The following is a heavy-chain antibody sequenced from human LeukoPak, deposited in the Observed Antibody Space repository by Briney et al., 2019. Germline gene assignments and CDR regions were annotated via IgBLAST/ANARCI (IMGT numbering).Heavy chain of an antibody. V-gene: IGHV3-48*04. CDR1: GFSFSKFS. D-gene: IGHD4-17*01. CDR2: ITSSSDST. Sequence: GESLRLSCAASGFSFSKFSMNWDRQAPGKGLEWISYITSSSDSTYYADSVKGRFTISRDNAKNSLYLQMDSLRAEDTAVYYRARVIGSYGDSAYWGQGTLVTVSS. J-gene: IGHJ4*02. CDR3: ARVIGSYGDSAY.